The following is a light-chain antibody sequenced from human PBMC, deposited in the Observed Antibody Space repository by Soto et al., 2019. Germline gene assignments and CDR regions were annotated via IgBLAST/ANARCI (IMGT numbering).Light chain of an antibody. CDR3: AAWDDSLV. Sequence: QSVLTQPPSASGTPGQRVTISCSGSSSNIGSNTVNWYQQLPGTAPKLLIYSNNQRPSGVPDRFSGSESGTSASLAISGLQSEDEADYYCAAWDDSLVFGGGTKLTVL. V-gene: IGLV1-44*01. CDR2: SNN. CDR1: SSNIGSNT. J-gene: IGLJ2*01.